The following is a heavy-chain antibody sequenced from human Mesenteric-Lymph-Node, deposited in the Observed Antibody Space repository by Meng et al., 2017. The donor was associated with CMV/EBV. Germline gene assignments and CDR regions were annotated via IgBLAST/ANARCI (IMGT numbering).Heavy chain of an antibody. CDR2: IYYSGST. J-gene: IGHJ5*02. CDR1: GGSISSGGHY. Sequence: SETLSLTCTVSGGSISSGGHYWSWIRQHPGKGLEWIGNIYYSGSTYYNPSLKSRVTISVDTSRSQFSLKLTSVTAADTAVYYCARGIDYIRYYYGSGSYASWGQGTLVTVSS. V-gene: IGHV4-31*03. CDR3: ARGIDYIRYYYGSGSYAS. D-gene: IGHD3-10*01.